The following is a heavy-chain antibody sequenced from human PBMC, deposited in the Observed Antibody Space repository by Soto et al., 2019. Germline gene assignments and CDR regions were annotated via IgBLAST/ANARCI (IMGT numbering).Heavy chain of an antibody. CDR1: GGSISSYH. Sequence: SETLSLTCTVSGGSISSYHWSWIRQPPGKGLEWIGYMYNSGSINYNPSLQSRVTISVDTSKNQFSLKLSSVTAADTAVYYCARHHAGGLDVWGQGTTVTVSS. J-gene: IGHJ6*02. V-gene: IGHV4-59*08. CDR3: ARHHAGGLDV. CDR2: MYNSGSI. D-gene: IGHD1-1*01.